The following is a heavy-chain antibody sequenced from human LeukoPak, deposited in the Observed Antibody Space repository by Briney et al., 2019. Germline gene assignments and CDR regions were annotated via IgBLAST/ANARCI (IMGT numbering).Heavy chain of an antibody. CDR3: ARGAISGSYSSADY. Sequence: ASVKVSCKASGYAFTSYYMHWVRQAPGQGLEWMGIINPSGGSTSYAQKFQGRVTMTTDTSTSTAYMELRSLRSDDTAVYYCARGAISGSYSSADYWGQGTLVTVSS. CDR2: INPSGGST. V-gene: IGHV1-46*01. D-gene: IGHD1-26*01. J-gene: IGHJ4*02. CDR1: GYAFTSYY.